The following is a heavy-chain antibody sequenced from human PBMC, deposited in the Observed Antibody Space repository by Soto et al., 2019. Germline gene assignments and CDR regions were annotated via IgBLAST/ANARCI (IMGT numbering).Heavy chain of an antibody. D-gene: IGHD3-22*01. Sequence: SETLSLTCTVSGVSISSYYWSWIRQPPGKGLEWIGYIYYSGSTNYNPSLKSRVTISVDTSKNQFSLKLSSVTAADTAVYYCARDNGREKYYDSSGYWYYFDYWGQGTLVTVSS. CDR3: ARDNGREKYYDSSGYWYYFDY. CDR1: GVSISSYY. J-gene: IGHJ4*02. CDR2: IYYSGST. V-gene: IGHV4-59*01.